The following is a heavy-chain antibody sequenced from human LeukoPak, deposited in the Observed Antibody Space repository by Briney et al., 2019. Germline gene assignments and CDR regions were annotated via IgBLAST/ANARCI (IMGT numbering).Heavy chain of an antibody. CDR1: GDTISSAS. V-gene: IGHV4-59*08. J-gene: IGHJ4*02. Sequence: PSETLSLTCTVSGDTISSASWNWIRQPPGKGLEWIGYIYYSGSTKYNPSLESRVTISVDTSKNQISLKLRSVTAADTAVYYCARASGDYSDYWGQGTLVTVSS. CDR3: ARASGDYSDY. D-gene: IGHD3-10*01. CDR2: IYYSGST.